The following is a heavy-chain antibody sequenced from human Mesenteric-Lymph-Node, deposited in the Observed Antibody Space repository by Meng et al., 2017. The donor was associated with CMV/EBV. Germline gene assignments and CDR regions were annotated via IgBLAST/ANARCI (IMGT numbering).Heavy chain of an antibody. D-gene: IGHD2-15*01. CDR3: AREFGYCSGGSCYGGFFEY. CDR2: INHSGSA. Sequence: SFSGYYWSWIRQSPGKGLEWIGEINHSGSADYNPSLRSRVTISVDTSKNQFSLKLSSVTAADTAVYYCAREFGYCSGGSCYGGFFEYWGQGSLVTVSS. V-gene: IGHV4-34*01. CDR1: SFSGYY. J-gene: IGHJ4*02.